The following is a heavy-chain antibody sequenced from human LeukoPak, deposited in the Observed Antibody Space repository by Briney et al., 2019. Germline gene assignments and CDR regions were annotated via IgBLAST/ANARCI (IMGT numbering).Heavy chain of an antibody. CDR3: AQGTPTGYGTSWFDY. D-gene: IGHD6-13*01. Sequence: PGGSLRLSCAASGFTFSSYVMSWVRQAPGKGLEWVSLITGSGGNTYSADSVKGRFTISRDNSKNTLCLQMSSLRAEDTAIYYCAQGTPTGYGTSWFDYWGQGTLVTVSS. J-gene: IGHJ4*02. CDR2: ITGSGGNT. V-gene: IGHV3-23*01. CDR1: GFTFSSYV.